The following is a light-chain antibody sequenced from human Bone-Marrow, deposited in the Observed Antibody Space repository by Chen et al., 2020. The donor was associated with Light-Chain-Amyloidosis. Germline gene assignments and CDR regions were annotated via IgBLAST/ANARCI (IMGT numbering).Light chain of an antibody. J-gene: IGLJ3*02. CDR2: DDS. Sequence: SSVLTPPSSVSVATGQTATIACGGNNIGSTSVHWYQQTPGQAPLLVVYDDSDRPSGIPERLSGSNSGNTATLTISRVEAVDEADYYCQVWDRSSDRPVFGGGTKLTVL. V-gene: IGLV3-21*02. CDR3: QVWDRSSDRPV. CDR1: NIGSTS.